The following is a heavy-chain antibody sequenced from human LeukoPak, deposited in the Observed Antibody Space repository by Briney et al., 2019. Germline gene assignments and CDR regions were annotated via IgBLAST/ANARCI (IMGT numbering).Heavy chain of an antibody. Sequence: PSETLSLTCAVYGGSFSGYYWSWIRQPPGKGLEWIGEINHSGSTNYNPSLKSRVSISVDTSKNQFSLKLSSVTAADTAVYYCARKLGAFDYWGQGTLVTVSS. J-gene: IGHJ4*02. CDR2: INHSGST. D-gene: IGHD7-27*01. CDR3: ARKLGAFDY. CDR1: GGSFSGYY. V-gene: IGHV4-34*01.